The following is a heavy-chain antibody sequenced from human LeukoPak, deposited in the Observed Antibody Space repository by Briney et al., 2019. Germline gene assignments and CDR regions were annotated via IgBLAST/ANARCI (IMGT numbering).Heavy chain of an antibody. D-gene: IGHD6-19*01. CDR2: ISWNSGSI. Sequence: PGRSQRLSCAASGFTFDDYAMHWVRQAPGKGLEWVSGISWNSGSIGYADSVKGRFTISRDNAKNSLYLQMNSLRAEDTALYYCAKDISRSSGWPDAFDIWGQGTMVTVSS. CDR1: GFTFDDYA. V-gene: IGHV3-9*01. J-gene: IGHJ3*02. CDR3: AKDISRSSGWPDAFDI.